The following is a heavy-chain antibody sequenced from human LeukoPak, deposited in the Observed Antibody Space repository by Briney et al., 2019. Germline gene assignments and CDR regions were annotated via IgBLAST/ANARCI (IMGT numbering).Heavy chain of an antibody. Sequence: SETLSLTCTVSGYSISSGYYWSWIRQPPGKGLEWIGYIYYSGSTNYNPSLKSRVTISVDTSKNQFSLKLSSVTAADTAVYYCARDRLFGELGDYWGQGTLVTVSS. V-gene: IGHV4-61*01. CDR3: ARDRLFGELGDY. CDR1: GYSISSGYY. CDR2: IYYSGST. D-gene: IGHD3-10*02. J-gene: IGHJ4*02.